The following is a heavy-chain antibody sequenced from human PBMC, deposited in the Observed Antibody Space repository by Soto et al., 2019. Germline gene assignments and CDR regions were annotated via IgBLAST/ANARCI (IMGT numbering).Heavy chain of an antibody. Sequence: GESLKISCAASGFTFSSYGMHWVRQAPGKGLEWVAVIWYDGSNKYYADSVKGRFTISRDNSKNTLYLQMNSLRAEDTAVYYCAREGYCTNGVCYYLDYWGQGTLVTVSS. D-gene: IGHD2-8*01. CDR3: AREGYCTNGVCYYLDY. CDR1: GFTFSSYG. CDR2: IWYDGSNK. V-gene: IGHV3-33*01. J-gene: IGHJ4*02.